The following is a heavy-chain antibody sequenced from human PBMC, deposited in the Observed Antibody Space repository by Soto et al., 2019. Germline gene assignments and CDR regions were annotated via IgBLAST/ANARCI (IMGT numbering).Heavy chain of an antibody. CDR3: APKGYGGYPLDY. CDR2: IYWDDSK. V-gene: IGHV2-5*02. Sequence: QITLKESGPALVKPTQTLTLTCTLSGFSLSTSGVGVGWISQSPGKALEWLAVIYWDDSKHYRPSLESRLTITKDNSKNQVVLTITNMDPVDTATYYCAPKGYGGYPLDYWGQGTLVT. J-gene: IGHJ4*02. CDR1: GFSLSTSGVG. D-gene: IGHD4-17*01.